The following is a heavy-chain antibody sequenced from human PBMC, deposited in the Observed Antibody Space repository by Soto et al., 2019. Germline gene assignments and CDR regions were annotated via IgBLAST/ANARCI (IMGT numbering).Heavy chain of an antibody. D-gene: IGHD3-10*01. Sequence: QLQLQDSGPGLVKPSETLSLTCTVSGGSISSSTYYWGWIRQPPGKGLEWIGSIYYSGSTYYNPSLKSRVTISADTSKNQFSLKLSSVTAADTAVYYCARHYYYASRDGMDVWGQGTTVTVSS. CDR2: IYYSGST. V-gene: IGHV4-39*01. CDR1: GGSISSSTYY. CDR3: ARHYYYASRDGMDV. J-gene: IGHJ6*02.